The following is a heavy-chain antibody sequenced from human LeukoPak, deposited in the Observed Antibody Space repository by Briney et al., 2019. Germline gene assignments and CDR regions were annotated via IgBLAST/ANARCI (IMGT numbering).Heavy chain of an antibody. CDR2: ISAYNGNT. Sequence: GASVKVSCKASGYTFTSYGISWVRQAPGQGLEWMGWISAYNGNTNYAQKLQGRVTMTRDTSTSTAYMELRSLRSDDTAVYFCARGYCDYSNCPARNRLDYWGQGTLVTVSS. CDR1: GYTFTSYG. J-gene: IGHJ4*02. D-gene: IGHD3-16*01. V-gene: IGHV1-18*01. CDR3: ARGYCDYSNCPARNRLDY.